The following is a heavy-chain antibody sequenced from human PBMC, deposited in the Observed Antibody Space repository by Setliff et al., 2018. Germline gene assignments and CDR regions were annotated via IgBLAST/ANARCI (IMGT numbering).Heavy chain of an antibody. Sequence: ASVKVSCKASGYTFTSYYIHWVRQAPGQGPEWMGIINARDGTTTYAQKFQGRVTMTEDTSTDTAYMELSSLRSEDTAVYYCATSYSGSYYGYWGQGTLVTVSS. CDR3: ATSYSGSYYGY. CDR1: GYTFTSYY. J-gene: IGHJ4*02. CDR2: INARDGTT. V-gene: IGHV1-46*01. D-gene: IGHD1-26*01.